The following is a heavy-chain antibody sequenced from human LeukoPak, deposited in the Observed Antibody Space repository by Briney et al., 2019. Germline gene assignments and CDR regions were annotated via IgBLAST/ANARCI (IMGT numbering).Heavy chain of an antibody. CDR3: AREHIGYGDYVNYYYGMDV. J-gene: IGHJ6*02. CDR2: IIPILGIA. V-gene: IGHV1-69*04. D-gene: IGHD4-17*01. CDR1: GGTFSSYA. Sequence: ASVKVSCKASGGTFSSYAISWVRQAPGQGLEWMGRIIPILGIANYAQKFQGRVTITADKSTSTAYMELSSLRSEDTAVYYCAREHIGYGDYVNYYYGMDVWGQGTTVTVSS.